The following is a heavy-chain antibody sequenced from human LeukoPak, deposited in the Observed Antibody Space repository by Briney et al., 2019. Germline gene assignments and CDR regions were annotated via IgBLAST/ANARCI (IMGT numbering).Heavy chain of an antibody. J-gene: IGHJ4*02. CDR3: ARGEGHNSGSYLN. CDR2: ISGSGGST. Sequence: GGSLRLSCAASGFTFSSYAMSWVRQAPGKGLEWVSAISGSGGSTYYADSVKGRFTISRDNSKNTVYLQMNSLRAEDTAVYYCARGEGHNSGSYLNWGQGTLVTVSS. D-gene: IGHD1-26*01. CDR1: GFTFSSYA. V-gene: IGHV3-23*01.